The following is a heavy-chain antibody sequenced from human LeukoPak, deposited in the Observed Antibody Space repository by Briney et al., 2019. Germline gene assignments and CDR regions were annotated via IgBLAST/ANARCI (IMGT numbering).Heavy chain of an antibody. J-gene: IGHJ5*02. Sequence: GRSLRLSCAASGFTFDDYAMHWVRQAPGKGLEWVSGISWNGGSIGYADSVKGRFTISRDNAKNSLYLQMNSLRAEDTALYYCAKDNHFDWLLYEGLFDPWGQGTLVTVSS. CDR3: AKDNHFDWLLYEGLFDP. CDR2: ISWNGGSI. CDR1: GFTFDDYA. D-gene: IGHD3-9*01. V-gene: IGHV3-9*01.